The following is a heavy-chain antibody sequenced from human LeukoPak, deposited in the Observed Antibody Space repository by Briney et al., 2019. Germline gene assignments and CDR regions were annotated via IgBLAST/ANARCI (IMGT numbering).Heavy chain of an antibody. CDR2: INHSGST. CDR1: GGSFSGYY. Sequence: SETLSLTCAVYGGSFSGYYWSWISQPPGKGLEWIGEINHSGSTNYNPSLKSRVTISVDTSKNQFSLKLSSVTAADTAVYYCARVFGYSYGFTHYYYYYMDVWGKGTTVTVSS. V-gene: IGHV4-34*01. CDR3: ARVFGYSYGFTHYYYYYMDV. D-gene: IGHD5-18*01. J-gene: IGHJ6*03.